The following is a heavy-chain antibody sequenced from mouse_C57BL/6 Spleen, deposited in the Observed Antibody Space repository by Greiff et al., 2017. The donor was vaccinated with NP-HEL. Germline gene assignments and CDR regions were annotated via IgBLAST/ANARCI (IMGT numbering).Heavy chain of an antibody. CDR1: GYTFTSYW. CDR3: TREPRQLRGEYYFDY. CDR2: LYPGNSDT. Sequence: VQLQQSGTVLARPGASVKMSCKTSGYTFTSYWMHWVKQRPGQGLEWIGALYPGNSDTSYNQKFKGKAKLTAVTSASTAYMELSSLTNEDSAVYYCTREPRQLRGEYYFDYWGQGTTLTVSS. J-gene: IGHJ2*01. V-gene: IGHV1-5*01. D-gene: IGHD3-2*02.